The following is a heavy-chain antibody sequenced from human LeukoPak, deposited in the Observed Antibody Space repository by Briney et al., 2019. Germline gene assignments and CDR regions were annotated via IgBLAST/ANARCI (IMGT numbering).Heavy chain of an antibody. J-gene: IGHJ4*02. Sequence: GGSLRLSSAASGFTVSSNYMSWVRQAPGKGLEWVSVIYSGGSTYYADSVKGRFTISRHNSKNTLYLQMNSLRAEDTAVYYCARVTVGCSSTSCYAAFDYWGQGTLVTVSS. V-gene: IGHV3-53*04. CDR2: IYSGGST. CDR1: GFTVSSNY. CDR3: ARVTVGCSSTSCYAAFDY. D-gene: IGHD2-2*01.